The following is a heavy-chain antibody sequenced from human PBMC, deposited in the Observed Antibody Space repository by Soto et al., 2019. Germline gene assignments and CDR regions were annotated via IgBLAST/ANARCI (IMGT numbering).Heavy chain of an antibody. Sequence: EVQLLESGGGLVQPGGSLRLSCAASGFTFSSYAMRWVRQAPGKGLEWVSAISGSGGSTYYADSVKGRFTISRDNSKNTVYLQMNSRRGEDTAVYYCARRGSGSDYDYWGQGTLVTVSS. CDR1: GFTFSSYA. CDR3: ARRGSGSDYDY. J-gene: IGHJ4*02. V-gene: IGHV3-23*01. CDR2: ISGSGGST. D-gene: IGHD1-26*01.